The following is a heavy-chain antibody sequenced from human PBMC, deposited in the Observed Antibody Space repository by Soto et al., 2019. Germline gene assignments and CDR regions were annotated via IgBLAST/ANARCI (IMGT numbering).Heavy chain of an antibody. Sequence: SETLSLTCTVSGGSISSYYWSWIRQPPGKGLEWIGYIYYSGSTNYNPSLKSRVTISVDTSKNQFSLKLSSVTAADTAVYYCATSRGDFPSAFDYWGQGTRVTVSS. CDR1: GGSISSYY. J-gene: IGHJ4*02. V-gene: IGHV4-59*01. CDR2: IYYSGST. CDR3: ATSRGDFPSAFDY. D-gene: IGHD4-17*01.